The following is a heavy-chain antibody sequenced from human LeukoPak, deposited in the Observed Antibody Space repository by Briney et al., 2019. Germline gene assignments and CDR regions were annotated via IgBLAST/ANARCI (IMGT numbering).Heavy chain of an antibody. CDR3: AKGLGLRHDAFDI. CDR1: GFTFSSYG. Sequence: PGGSLRLSCAASGFTFSSYGMHWVRQAPGKGLEWVAVIWYDGSNKYYADSVKGRFTISRDNSKNTLYLQMNSLRAEDTAVYYCAKGLGLRHDAFDIWGQGTMVTVSS. J-gene: IGHJ3*02. CDR2: IWYDGSNK. V-gene: IGHV3-33*06. D-gene: IGHD5/OR15-5a*01.